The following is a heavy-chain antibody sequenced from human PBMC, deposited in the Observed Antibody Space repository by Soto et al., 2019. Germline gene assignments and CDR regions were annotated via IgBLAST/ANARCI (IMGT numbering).Heavy chain of an antibody. CDR1: GGSISSYY. J-gene: IGHJ4*02. CDR2: IYYSGST. D-gene: IGHD1-1*01. V-gene: IGHV4-59*01. CDR3: ARAWNDVLPYFDY. Sequence: SETLSLTCTVSGGSISSYYWSWIRQLPGKGLEWIGYIYYSGSTNYNPSLKSRVTISVDTSKNQFSLKLSSVTAADTAVYYCARAWNDVLPYFDYWGQGTLVTVSS.